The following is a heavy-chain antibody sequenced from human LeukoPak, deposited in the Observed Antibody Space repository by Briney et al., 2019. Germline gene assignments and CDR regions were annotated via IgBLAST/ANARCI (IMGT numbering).Heavy chain of an antibody. D-gene: IGHD3-10*01. CDR2: IYWNGGST. J-gene: IGHJ6*03. V-gene: IGHV3-20*04. Sequence: GGSLRLSCAASGFTFDDYGMSWVRQAPGKGLEWVSGIYWNGGSTGYADSVKGRFTISRDNAKNSLYLQMNSLRAEDTALYYCARVARGVIIPKYYYYYMDVWGKGTTVTVSS. CDR3: ARVARGVIIPKYYYYYMDV. CDR1: GFTFDDYG.